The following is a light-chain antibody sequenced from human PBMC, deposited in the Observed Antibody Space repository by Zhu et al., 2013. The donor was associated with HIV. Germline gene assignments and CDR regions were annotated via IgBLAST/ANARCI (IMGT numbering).Light chain of an antibody. J-gene: IGKJ4*01. CDR1: QSVSKW. CDR2: DAS. V-gene: IGKV1-5*01. CDR3: QQYNSYSLT. Sequence: EIQMTQTPSTLPASVGDRVTITCRASQSVSKWVAWYQQKPGKAPKLLIYDASTLETGVPLRFRGSASGTEFTLTISSLQPDDFATYYCCQQYNSYSLTFGGGTKVEVK.